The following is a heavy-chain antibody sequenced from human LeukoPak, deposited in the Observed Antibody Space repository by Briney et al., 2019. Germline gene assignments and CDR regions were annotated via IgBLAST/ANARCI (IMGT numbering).Heavy chain of an antibody. J-gene: IGHJ3*02. CDR2: IYHSGST. D-gene: IGHD3-22*01. Sequence: PSETLSLTCTVSGGSISSGGYYCSWIRQPPGKGLEWIGYIYHSGSTYYNPSLKSRVTISVDRSKNQFSLKLSSVTAADTAVYYCARYYDSSGSLSFPHAFDIWGQGTMVTVSS. CDR1: GGSISSGGYY. V-gene: IGHV4-30-2*01. CDR3: ARYYDSSGSLSFPHAFDI.